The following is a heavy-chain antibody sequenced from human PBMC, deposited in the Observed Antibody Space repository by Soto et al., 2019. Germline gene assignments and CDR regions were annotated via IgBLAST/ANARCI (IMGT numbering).Heavy chain of an antibody. CDR1: GGSVSGSF. CDR3: ARRYCSDSYCSYFDY. V-gene: IGHV4-34*01. Sequence: SETLSLTCAVYGGSVSGSFWSWLRQPPGKGLEWIGEINHSGTTSYSPSLESRVTTSIDTSKNQFSLRMSSVTAADTAIYYCARRYCSDSYCSYFDYWGRGTLVTVSS. J-gene: IGHJ4*02. D-gene: IGHD2-15*01. CDR2: INHSGTT.